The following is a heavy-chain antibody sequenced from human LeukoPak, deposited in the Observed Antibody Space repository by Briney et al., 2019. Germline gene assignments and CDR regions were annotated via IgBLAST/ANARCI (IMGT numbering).Heavy chain of an antibody. Sequence: SGTLSLTCAVSGGSISSSNWWSWVRQPPGKGLAWIGEIYHSGGTNYNPSLKSRVTISVDKSKNQFSLKLSSVTAADTAVYYCARVPSESGSAYYFDYWGQGTLVTVSS. V-gene: IGHV4-4*02. CDR1: GGSISSSNW. D-gene: IGHD1-26*01. J-gene: IGHJ4*02. CDR3: ARVPSESGSAYYFDY. CDR2: IYHSGGT.